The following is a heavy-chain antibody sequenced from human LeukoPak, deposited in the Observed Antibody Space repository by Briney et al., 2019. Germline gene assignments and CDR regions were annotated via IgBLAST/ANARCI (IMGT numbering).Heavy chain of an antibody. CDR3: ARVGKYCSGGSCYSVRYFQH. CDR1: GYTFTSYD. V-gene: IGHV1-8*01. Sequence: ASVKVSCKASGYTFTSYDINWVRQATGQGLEWMGWMNPNNGNTGYAQKFQGRVTMTRNTSISTAYMELSSLRSEDTAVYYCARVGKYCSGGSCYSVRYFQHWGQGTLVTVSS. CDR2: MNPNNGNT. J-gene: IGHJ1*01. D-gene: IGHD2-15*01.